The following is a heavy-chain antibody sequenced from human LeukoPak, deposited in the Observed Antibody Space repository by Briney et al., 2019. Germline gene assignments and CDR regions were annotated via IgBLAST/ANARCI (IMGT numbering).Heavy chain of an antibody. CDR2: INGDESST. V-gene: IGHV3-74*01. Sequence: PGGSLGLSCAASAFTFNTYWMHWVRQVPGRGLEWVSRINGDESSTNYADSVKGRFTISRDNAKDTLYLHMNSLTAEDTAVYYCARGAKWAYYFDYWGQGTLVTVSS. J-gene: IGHJ4*02. CDR1: AFTFNTYW. CDR3: ARGAKWAYYFDY. D-gene: IGHD1-26*01.